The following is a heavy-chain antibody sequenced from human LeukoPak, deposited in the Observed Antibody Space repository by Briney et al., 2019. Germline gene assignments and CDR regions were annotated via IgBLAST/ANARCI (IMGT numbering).Heavy chain of an antibody. CDR3: ARVQTLGYCSSTSCSPVDY. V-gene: IGHV4-34*01. CDR1: GESFSDDY. J-gene: IGHJ4*02. CDR2: INHSGST. Sequence: PSETLSLTCAVYGESFSDDYWSWIRQPPGKGLEWIGEINHSGSTNQNPSLKSRVTISVDTSKNQFSLKLSSVTAADTAVYYCARVQTLGYCSSTSCSPVDYWGQGTLVTVSS. D-gene: IGHD2-2*01.